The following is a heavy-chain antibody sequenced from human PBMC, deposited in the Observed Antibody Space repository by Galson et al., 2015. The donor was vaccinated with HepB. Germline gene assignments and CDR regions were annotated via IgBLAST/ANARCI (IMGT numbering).Heavy chain of an antibody. Sequence: TLSLTCIVSGGSITTGDYCWSWIRQSAGKGLEWIGHIYASGRSNSNPSLKSRVTMSVDTSNNQFSLRLSSVTAADTAVYFCAREWDIWSHYSKSRGFDYWGPGTLVTVSS. CDR2: IYASGRS. V-gene: IGHV4-61*09. D-gene: IGHD3-3*01. CDR3: AREWDIWSHYSKSRGFDY. J-gene: IGHJ4*02. CDR1: GGSITTGDYC.